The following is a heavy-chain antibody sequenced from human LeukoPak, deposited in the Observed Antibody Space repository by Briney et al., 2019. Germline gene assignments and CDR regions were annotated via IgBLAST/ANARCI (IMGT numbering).Heavy chain of an antibody. V-gene: IGHV3-7*01. Sequence: GGSLRLSCAASGFAFSTYWMSWVRQAPGKGLEWVANIKQDGSEKYYVDSVKGRFTISRDNAKNSLYLQMNSLRAEDTAVYYCARRWYSSTRNNYYYYYMDVRGKGTTVTVSS. CDR1: GFAFSTYW. CDR3: ARRWYSSTRNNYYYYYMDV. D-gene: IGHD6-13*01. CDR2: IKQDGSEK. J-gene: IGHJ6*03.